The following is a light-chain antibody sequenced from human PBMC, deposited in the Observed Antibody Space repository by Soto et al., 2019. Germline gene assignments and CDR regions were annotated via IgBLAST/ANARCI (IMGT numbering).Light chain of an antibody. CDR3: ATWDDSLSGYV. CDR2: KND. V-gene: IGLV1-47*01. J-gene: IGLJ1*01. Sequence: QPALTQPPSASGTPGQRVTISCSGSSSNIKSNYVYWYQQLPGTAPKLLIYKNDQRPSGVPERFSGSKSGTSAFLAICGLRSEDEADYYCATWDDSLSGYVFGTGTKVTVL. CDR1: SSNIKSNY.